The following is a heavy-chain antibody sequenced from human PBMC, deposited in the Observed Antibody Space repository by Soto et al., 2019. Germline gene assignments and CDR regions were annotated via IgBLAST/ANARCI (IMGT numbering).Heavy chain of an antibody. CDR3: ARVSGTYYDFWSGSMEWFDP. CDR1: GFTFSSYG. V-gene: IGHV3-33*01. CDR2: IWYDGSNK. Sequence: QVQLVESGGGVVQPGRSLRLSCAASGFTFSSYGVHWVRQAPGKGLEWVAVIWYDGSNKYYADSVKGRFTISRDNSKNTLYLQMNSLRAEDTAVYYCARVSGTYYDFWSGSMEWFDPWGQGTLVTVSS. D-gene: IGHD3-3*01. J-gene: IGHJ5*02.